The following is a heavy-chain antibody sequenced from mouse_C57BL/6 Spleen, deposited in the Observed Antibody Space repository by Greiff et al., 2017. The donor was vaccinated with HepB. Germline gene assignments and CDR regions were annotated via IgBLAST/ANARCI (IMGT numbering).Heavy chain of an antibody. V-gene: IGHV1-26*01. CDR2: INPNNGGT. CDR1: GYTFTDYY. Sequence: EVQLQQSGPELVKPGASVKISCKASGYTFTDYYMNWVKQSHGKSLEWIGDINPNNGGTSYNQKFKGKATLTVDKSSSTAYMELRSLTSEDSAVYYCARGYDYDDPRWYFDVWGTGTTVTVSS. J-gene: IGHJ1*03. CDR3: ARGYDYDDPRWYFDV. D-gene: IGHD2-4*01.